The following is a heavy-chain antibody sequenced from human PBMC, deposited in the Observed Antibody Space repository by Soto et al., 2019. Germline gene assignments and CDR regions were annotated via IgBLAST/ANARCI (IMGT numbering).Heavy chain of an antibody. Sequence: GGSLRLSCAASGFTFSSYGMHWVRQAPGKGLEWVAVISYDGSNKYYADSVKGRFTISRDNSKNTLYLQMNSLRAEDTAVYYCAKTVPGDLVPPDIWGQGTRVTVSS. CDR3: AKTVPGDLVPPDI. V-gene: IGHV3-30*18. J-gene: IGHJ3*02. D-gene: IGHD3-16*02. CDR2: ISYDGSNK. CDR1: GFTFSSYG.